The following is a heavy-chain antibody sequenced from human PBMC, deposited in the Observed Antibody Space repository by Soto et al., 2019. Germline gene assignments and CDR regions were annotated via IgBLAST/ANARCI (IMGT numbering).Heavy chain of an antibody. D-gene: IGHD2-15*01. CDR1: GYTFISYA. Sequence: VASVKVSCKXSGYTFISYAIHWVRQAPGQRLEWMGWINAGNGNTKYSQKFQGRVTITRDTSASTAYMELTSLRSEDTAVYYCARELQGLYYFDYWGQGTLVTVSS. J-gene: IGHJ4*02. CDR3: ARELQGLYYFDY. CDR2: INAGNGNT. V-gene: IGHV1-3*01.